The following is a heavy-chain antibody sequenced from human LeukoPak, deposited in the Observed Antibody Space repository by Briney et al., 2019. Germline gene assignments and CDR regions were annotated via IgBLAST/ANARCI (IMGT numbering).Heavy chain of an antibody. CDR3: ARTRPGSYYSPVDY. D-gene: IGHD1-26*01. Sequence: SGTLSLTCTVSGGSISSYYWSWIRQPPGKGLEWIGYIYYSGSTNYNPSLKSRVTISVDTSKNQFSLKLSSVTAADTAVYYCARTRPGSYYSPVDYWGQGTLVTVSS. CDR1: GGSISSYY. V-gene: IGHV4-59*12. J-gene: IGHJ4*02. CDR2: IYYSGST.